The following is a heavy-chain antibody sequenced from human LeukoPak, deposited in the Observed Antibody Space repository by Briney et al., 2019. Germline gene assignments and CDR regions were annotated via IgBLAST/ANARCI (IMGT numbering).Heavy chain of an antibody. D-gene: IGHD3-10*01. J-gene: IGHJ4*02. CDR2: IYYSGST. CDR1: GGSFSGYY. V-gene: IGHV4-34*01. CDR3: ARSLNWGFGELLSAYNFDY. Sequence: SETLSLTCAVYGGSFSGYYWGWIRQPPGKGLEWIGSIYYSGSTYYNPSLKSRVTISVDTSKNQFSLKLSSVTAADTAVYYCARSLNWGFGELLSAYNFDYWGQGTLVTVSS.